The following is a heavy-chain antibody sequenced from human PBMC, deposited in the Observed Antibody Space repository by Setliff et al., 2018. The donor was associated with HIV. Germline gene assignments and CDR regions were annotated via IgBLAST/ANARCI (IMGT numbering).Heavy chain of an antibody. CDR1: GDSIGTDY. Sequence: SETLSLTCTVSGDSIGTDYWTWIRQPPGKGLEWIGYIYNSASTSYNPSLKSRVTISVDTSKNQFSLKLSSVTATDSAVYYCARGLSFYDPGGSDYWGQGTLVTVSS. J-gene: IGHJ4*02. D-gene: IGHD3-22*01. CDR2: IYNSAST. CDR3: ARGLSFYDPGGSDY. V-gene: IGHV4-4*09.